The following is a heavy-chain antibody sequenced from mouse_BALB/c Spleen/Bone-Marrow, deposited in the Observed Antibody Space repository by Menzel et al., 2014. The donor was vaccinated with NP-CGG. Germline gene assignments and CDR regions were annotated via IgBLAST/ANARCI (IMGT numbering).Heavy chain of an antibody. CDR3: SRGRRDALDY. CDR1: GYTFTSYY. Sequence: QVQLQQSGAELVKPGASVKLSCKASGYTFTSYYMYWVKQRPGQGLEWFGEINPSNGGTNFNEKFKNKATLTVDKSSSTAYMQHSSLTSEDSAVYYCSRGRRDALDYWGQGTSVTVYS. J-gene: IGHJ4*01. V-gene: IGHV1S81*02. CDR2: INPSNGGT.